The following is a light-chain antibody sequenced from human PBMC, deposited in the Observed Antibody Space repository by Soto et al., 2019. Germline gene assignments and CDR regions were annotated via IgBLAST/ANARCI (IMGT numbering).Light chain of an antibody. CDR1: QGISSY. CDR2: AAS. Sequence: EIQLTQSPSFLSASVGDRVTITCRASQGISSYLAWYQQKPGKAPKLLIYAASTLQSGVPSRFSGSGSGTQFTLTISSLQPEDFATYYCQHLDSYSTFGHGTRLEIK. V-gene: IGKV1-9*01. CDR3: QHLDSYST. J-gene: IGKJ5*01.